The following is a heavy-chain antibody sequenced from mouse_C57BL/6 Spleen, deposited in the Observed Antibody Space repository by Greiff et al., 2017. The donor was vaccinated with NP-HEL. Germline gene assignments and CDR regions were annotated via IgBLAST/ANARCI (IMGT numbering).Heavy chain of an antibody. D-gene: IGHD2-5*01. CDR3: ARDDSKGWFAY. CDR2: IDPSDSYT. CDR1: GYTFTSYW. Sequence: QVQLQQSGAELVMPGASVKLSCKASGYTFTSYWMHWVKQRPGQGLEWIGEIDPSDSYTNYNQKFKGKSTLTVDKSSSTAYMQLSSLTSEDSAVYYCARDDSKGWFAYWGQGTLVTVSA. V-gene: IGHV1-69*01. J-gene: IGHJ3*01.